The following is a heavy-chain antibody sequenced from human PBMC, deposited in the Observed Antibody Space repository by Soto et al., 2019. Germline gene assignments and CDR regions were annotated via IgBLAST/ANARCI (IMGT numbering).Heavy chain of an antibody. J-gene: IGHJ4*02. D-gene: IGHD3-22*01. V-gene: IGHV3-7*03. CDR3: VRGGVHYYYNSFDY. Sequence: GGSLRLSCAASGFSLIPYWMSWVRQAPGKGLEWVSNIKQDGSERNYVNSVKGRFTISRDNAKNSVYLEMNSLRAEDTAVYYCVRGGVHYYYNSFDYWGQGTLVTVSS. CDR2: IKQDGSER. CDR1: GFSLIPYW.